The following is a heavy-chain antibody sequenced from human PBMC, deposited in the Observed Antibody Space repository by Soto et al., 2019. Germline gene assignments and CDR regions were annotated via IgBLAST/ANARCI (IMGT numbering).Heavy chain of an antibody. Sequence: PGGSLRLSCAASGFTFSSYAMHWVRQAPGKGLEWVAVISYDGSNKYYADSVKGRFTISRDNSKNTLYLQMNSLRAEDTAVYYSARGRPSGSYYYYYGMDVWGQGTTVTVSS. V-gene: IGHV3-30-3*01. D-gene: IGHD1-26*01. CDR1: GFTFSSYA. CDR3: ARGRPSGSYYYYYGMDV. CDR2: ISYDGSNK. J-gene: IGHJ6*02.